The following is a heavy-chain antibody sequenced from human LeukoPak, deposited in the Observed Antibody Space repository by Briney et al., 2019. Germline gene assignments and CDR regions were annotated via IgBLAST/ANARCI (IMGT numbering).Heavy chain of an antibody. J-gene: IGHJ4*02. D-gene: IGHD3-9*01. CDR1: GDSVSSNSAA. CDR2: TYYRSKWYN. V-gene: IGHV6-1*01. Sequence: SQTLSLTCAISGDSVSSNSAAWNWLRQSPSRGLEWLGRTYYRSKWYNDYAVSVKSRITINPDTSKNQFSLQLNSVTPEDTAVYYCARDSSNYDILSGSFDYWGQGTLVTVSS. CDR3: ARDSSNYDILSGSFDY.